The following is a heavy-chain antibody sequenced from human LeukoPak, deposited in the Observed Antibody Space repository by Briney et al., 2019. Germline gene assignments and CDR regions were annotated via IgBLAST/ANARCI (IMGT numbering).Heavy chain of an antibody. CDR1: GYSISSGYY. J-gene: IGHJ4*02. V-gene: IGHV4-38-2*02. CDR3: ARTRKWLATFDY. CDR2: IYHSGST. D-gene: IGHD6-19*01. Sequence: PSETLSLTCTVSGYSISSGYYWGWIRQPPGKGLEWIGSIYHSGSTYYNPSLKSRVTISVDTSKNQFSLKLSSVTAADTAVYYCARTRKWLATFDYWGQGTLVTVSS.